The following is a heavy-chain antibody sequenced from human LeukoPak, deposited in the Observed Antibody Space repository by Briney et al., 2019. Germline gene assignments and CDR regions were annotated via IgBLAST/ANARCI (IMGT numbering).Heavy chain of an antibody. D-gene: IGHD2-21*02. J-gene: IGHJ6*04. CDR1: GYTFTGYY. CDR3: ARYFCGGDCYSRSTYMDV. CDR2: INHNRGGA. V-gene: IGHV1-2*06. Sequence: ASVKVSCKASGYTFTGYYMHWVRQAPGQGLEWMGRINHNRGGANYAQKFQGRVTMTRATSISTAYMELSRLRSDDTAVYYCARYFCGGDCYSRSTYMDVWGKGTTVTVSS.